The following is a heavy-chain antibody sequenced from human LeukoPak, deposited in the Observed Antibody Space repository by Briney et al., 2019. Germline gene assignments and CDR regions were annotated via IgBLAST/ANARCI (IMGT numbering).Heavy chain of an antibody. J-gene: IGHJ5*02. CDR1: GYSISSGYY. V-gene: IGHV4-38-2*01. CDR3: ARHPYYDFWSAAGFDP. CDR2: IYHSGST. Sequence: SGTLSLTCAVSGYSISSGYYWGWIRQPPGKGLEWIGGIYHSGSTYYNPSLKSRVTISVDTSKNQFSLKLSSVTAADTAVYYCARHPYYDFWSAAGFDPWGQGTLVTVSS. D-gene: IGHD3-3*01.